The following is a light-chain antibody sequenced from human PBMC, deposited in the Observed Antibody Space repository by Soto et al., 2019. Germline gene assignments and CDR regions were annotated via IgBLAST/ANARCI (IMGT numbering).Light chain of an antibody. Sequence: IVLTPSPVTLSWSPGERAPLSCRASQSVSSSYVSWYQQKPGQAPRLLLLCTSNRATGIPDRFSGSRSGTAFSLTIIRLEHEDFTVSYCQQYASSPRYTFGQGTKLEIK. CDR1: QSVSSSY. V-gene: IGKV3-20*01. J-gene: IGKJ2*01. CDR2: CTS. CDR3: QQYASSPRYT.